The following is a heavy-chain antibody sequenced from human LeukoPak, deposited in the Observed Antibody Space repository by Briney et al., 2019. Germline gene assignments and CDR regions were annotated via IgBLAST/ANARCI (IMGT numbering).Heavy chain of an antibody. CDR3: ARDLSGVTGYTYGRGIDY. Sequence: GGSLRLSCAASGFTFSSYSMNWVRQAPGKGLEWVSSIGSRTSYIYYADSVKGRSTISRDNAKNSVYLQMSSLRAEDTAVYYCARDLSGVTGYTYGRGIDYWGQGTLVTVSS. J-gene: IGHJ4*02. V-gene: IGHV3-21*01. D-gene: IGHD5-18*01. CDR1: GFTFSSYS. CDR2: IGSRTSYI.